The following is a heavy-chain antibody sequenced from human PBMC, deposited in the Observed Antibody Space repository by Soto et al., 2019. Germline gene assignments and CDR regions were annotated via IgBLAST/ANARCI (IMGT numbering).Heavy chain of an antibody. CDR3: ARVPMTTVTTRFDY. CDR1: GGSISSGGYF. J-gene: IGHJ4*02. Sequence: SETLSLTCTVSGGSISSGGYFWSWIRQHPGKGLEWIGYIYYSGSTYYNPSLKGRVTISVDTSNNQFSLKLSSVTAADTAVYYCARVPMTTVTTRFDYWGQGTLVTVSS. V-gene: IGHV4-31*03. D-gene: IGHD4-17*01. CDR2: IYYSGST.